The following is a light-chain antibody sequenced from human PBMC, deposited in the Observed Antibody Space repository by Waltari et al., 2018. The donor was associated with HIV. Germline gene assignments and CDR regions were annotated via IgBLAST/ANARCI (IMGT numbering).Light chain of an antibody. J-gene: IGKJ1*01. CDR2: KAS. V-gene: IGKV1-5*03. CDR1: HDVYTW. Sequence: DIQMTQSPATLSASVGDRVTITCRASHDVYTWLAWYHPNPGQVPKIMIYKASTLASGVPSRFSGSGWGTDFTLTIASLQPDDYATYYCLYYGSPSKTFGPGTKVDI. CDR3: LYYGSPSKT.